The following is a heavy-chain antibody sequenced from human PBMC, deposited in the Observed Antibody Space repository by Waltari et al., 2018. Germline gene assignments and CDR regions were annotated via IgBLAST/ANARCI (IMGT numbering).Heavy chain of an antibody. D-gene: IGHD1-26*01. CDR2: IYHSGST. CDR1: GYSISSGYY. CDR3: ARDLKRLGVGAIYFDY. V-gene: IGHV4-38-2*02. J-gene: IGHJ4*02. Sequence: QVQLQESGPGLVKPSETLSLTCAVSGYSISSGYYWGWIRQPPGKGLEWIGSIYHSGSTYYNPSLKSRVTISVDTSKNQFSLKLSSVTAADTAVYYCARDLKRLGVGAIYFDYWGQGTLVTVSS.